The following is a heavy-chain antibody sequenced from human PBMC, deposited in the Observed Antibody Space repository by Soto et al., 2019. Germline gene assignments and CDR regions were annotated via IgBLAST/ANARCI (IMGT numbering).Heavy chain of an antibody. D-gene: IGHD2-21*02. CDR1: GFSLNTGGLG. CDR2: VYWDGDK. Sequence: QITLKESGPTLVKPTQALTLTCTFSGFSLNTGGLGVGWIRQPPGKALEWLALVYWDGDKRYSPSLQSKLSSTEEPSTNPAVLTRTHIAPVDTATYSCVLSRCGGDSPRSHSSHYYYGMDVWGQGNTVTVSS. CDR3: VLSRCGGDSPRSHSSHYYYGMDV. V-gene: IGHV2-5*02. J-gene: IGHJ6*02.